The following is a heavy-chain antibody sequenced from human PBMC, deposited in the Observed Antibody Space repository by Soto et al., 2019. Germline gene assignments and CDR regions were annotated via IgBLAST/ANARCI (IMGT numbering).Heavy chain of an antibody. V-gene: IGHV3-23*01. CDR1: GVTFSSYA. CDR3: AKLVDKSLDDY. CDR2: ISSSGGST. D-gene: IGHD3-16*01. Sequence: GGSLRLSCAASGVTFSSYAMSWVRQAPGKGLEWVSVISSSGGSTYYADSVKGRFSVSRDNSKNTLFLHMNSLRAEDTAVYFCAKLVDKSLDDYWGQGALVTVSS. J-gene: IGHJ4*02.